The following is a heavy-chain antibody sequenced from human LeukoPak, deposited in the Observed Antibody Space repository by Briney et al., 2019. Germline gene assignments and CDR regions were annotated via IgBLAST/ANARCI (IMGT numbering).Heavy chain of an antibody. Sequence: GGSLRLSCAASGFTVSSNYMSWVRQAPGKGLEWVSVIYSGGSTYYAGSVKGRFTISRDNSKNTLYLQMNSLRAEDTAVYYCARRGFKGAAGLGYWGQGTLVTVSS. V-gene: IGHV3-53*01. CDR2: IYSGGST. D-gene: IGHD6-13*01. CDR3: ARRGFKGAAGLGY. CDR1: GFTVSSNY. J-gene: IGHJ4*02.